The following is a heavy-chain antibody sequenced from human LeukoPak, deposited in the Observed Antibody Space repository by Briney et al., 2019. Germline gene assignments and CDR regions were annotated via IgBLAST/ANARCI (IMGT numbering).Heavy chain of an antibody. CDR2: ISGSGGST. Sequence: PGGSLRLSCAASGFTFSSYAMSWVRQAPGKGLEWVSAISGSGGSTYYADSVKGRFTISRDNSKNTLYLQMSSLRAEDTAVYYCAKDHENFCWFDPWGQGTLVTVSS. V-gene: IGHV3-23*01. CDR3: AKDHENFCWFDP. J-gene: IGHJ5*02. CDR1: GFTFSSYA.